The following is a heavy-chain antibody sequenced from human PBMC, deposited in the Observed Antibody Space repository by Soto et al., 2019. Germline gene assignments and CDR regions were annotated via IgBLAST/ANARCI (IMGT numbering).Heavy chain of an antibody. CDR1: GYSISSGYY. CDR3: ARELLFYDSDGFSWDDAFDI. D-gene: IGHD3-22*01. Sequence: PSETLSLTCAVSGYSISSGYYWGWIRQPPGKGLEWIGSIYHSVSTYYNPSLKSRVTMSLDRPKNQFSLKLSSVTAADTAVYYCARELLFYDSDGFSWDDAFDIWGQGTMVTVSS. CDR2: IYHSVST. V-gene: IGHV4-38-2*02. J-gene: IGHJ3*02.